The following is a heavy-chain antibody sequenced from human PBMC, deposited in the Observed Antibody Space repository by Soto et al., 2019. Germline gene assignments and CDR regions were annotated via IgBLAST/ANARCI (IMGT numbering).Heavy chain of an antibody. Sequence: SLRLSCAASGFTFSSYAMHWVRQAPGKGLEWVAVISYDGSNKYYADSVKGRFTISRDNSKNTLYLQMNSLRAEDTAVYYCARDPEDYDFWSGYSYFDYWGQGTLVTVSS. CDR1: GFTFSSYA. V-gene: IGHV3-30-3*01. CDR3: ARDPEDYDFWSGYSYFDY. D-gene: IGHD3-3*01. CDR2: ISYDGSNK. J-gene: IGHJ4*02.